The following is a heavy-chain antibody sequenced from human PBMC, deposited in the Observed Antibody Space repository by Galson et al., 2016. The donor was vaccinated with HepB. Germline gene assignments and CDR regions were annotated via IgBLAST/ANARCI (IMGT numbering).Heavy chain of an antibody. V-gene: IGHV3-11*06. CDR2: ISGSGSDT. D-gene: IGHD3-10*01. CDR3: ARVGSLAGSGTYDY. J-gene: IGHJ4*02. CDR1: GFTFSDFY. Sequence: SLRLSCAVSGFTFSDFYMSWLRQAPGKGLGWLSYISGSGSDTIYADSLKGRFTISRDNAENSLFLQIHSLGVEDTAVYYCARVGSLAGSGTYDYLGQGTLVTVSS.